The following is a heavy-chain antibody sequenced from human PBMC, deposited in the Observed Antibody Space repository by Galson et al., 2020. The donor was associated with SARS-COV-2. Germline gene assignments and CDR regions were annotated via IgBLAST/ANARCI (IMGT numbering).Heavy chain of an antibody. D-gene: IGHD2-15*01. CDR3: ARHGGYCSGGSCYSDPFDP. J-gene: IGHJ5*02. CDR1: GGSISSSSYY. CDR2: IYYSGST. V-gene: IGHV4-39*01. Sequence: SETLSLTCTVSGGSISSSSYYWGWIRQPPGKGLEWIGSIYYSGSTYYNPSLKSRVTISVDTSKNQFSLKLSSVTAADTAVYYCARHGGYCSGGSCYSDPFDPGGQGTLVTVSS.